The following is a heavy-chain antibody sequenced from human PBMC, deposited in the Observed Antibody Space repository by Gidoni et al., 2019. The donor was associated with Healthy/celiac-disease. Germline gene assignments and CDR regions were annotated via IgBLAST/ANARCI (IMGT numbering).Heavy chain of an antibody. J-gene: IGHJ3*02. CDR2: IWYEGSNK. CDR1: GFPFSSYG. D-gene: IGHD2-2*01. CDR3: ARAPLYCSSTSCDSGGAFDI. Sequence: QVQLVESGGGVVQPGRSLRLSCAASGFPFSSYGMHWVRQAPGKGLEWVAVIWYEGSNKYYADSVKGRFTISRDNSKNTLYLQMNSLRAEDTAVYYCARAPLYCSSTSCDSGGAFDIWGQGTMVTVSS. V-gene: IGHV3-33*01.